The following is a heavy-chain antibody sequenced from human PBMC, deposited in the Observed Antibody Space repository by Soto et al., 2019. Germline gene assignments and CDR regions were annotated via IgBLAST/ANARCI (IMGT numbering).Heavy chain of an antibody. D-gene: IGHD4-17*01. CDR3: AREVGDYGDYVWYFDY. J-gene: IGHJ4*02. Sequence: SATLSLTCTVSGGSVSSGSYYWSWIRQPPGKGLEWIGYIYYSGSTNYNPSLKSRVTISVDTSKNQFSLKLSSVTAADTAVYYCAREVGDYGDYVWYFDYWGQGTLVTVSS. CDR1: GGSVSSGSYY. CDR2: IYYSGST. V-gene: IGHV4-61*01.